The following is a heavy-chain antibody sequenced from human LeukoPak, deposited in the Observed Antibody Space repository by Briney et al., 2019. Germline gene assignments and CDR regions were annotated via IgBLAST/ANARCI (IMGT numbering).Heavy chain of an antibody. CDR2: IYTSGST. V-gene: IGHV4-4*07. J-gene: IGHJ3*02. CDR3: ARGEGGATESGTFDI. Sequence: SETLSLTCTVSGGSISSYYWSWIRQPAGKGLEWIGRIYTSGSTNYNPSLKSRVTISLDTSKNQFSLKLNSVTAADTAVYYCARGEGGATESGTFDIWGQGTMVTVSS. CDR1: GGSISSYY. D-gene: IGHD1-26*01.